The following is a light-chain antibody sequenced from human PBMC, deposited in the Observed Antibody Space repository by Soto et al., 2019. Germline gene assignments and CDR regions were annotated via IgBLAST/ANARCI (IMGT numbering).Light chain of an antibody. V-gene: IGLV2-23*01. CDR2: ENI. CDR3: CSYAGNRIFI. Sequence: SVLTQPASVSGSPGQSITISCIGTSSDVGAYDLVSWYQQHPGTAPRLIIYENIRRPSTISSRFSGSKSGNTASLTISGLRAEDEANYHCCSYAGNRIFIFGGGTQLTVL. CDR1: SSDVGAYDL. J-gene: IGLJ2*01.